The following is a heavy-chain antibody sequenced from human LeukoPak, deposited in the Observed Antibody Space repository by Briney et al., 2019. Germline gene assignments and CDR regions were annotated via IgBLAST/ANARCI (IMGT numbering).Heavy chain of an antibody. Sequence: GGSLRLSCAASGFTFSGSDIHWVRQASGKGLEWVGHIRSKTNNYATADAASVKGRFTFSRDDSKNTAYIQMNSLKTEDTAVYYCTRHNYDRSGYGTFDIWGQGTMVTVSS. V-gene: IGHV3-73*01. D-gene: IGHD3-22*01. CDR1: GFTFSGSD. CDR3: TRHNYDRSGYGTFDI. J-gene: IGHJ3*02. CDR2: IRSKTNNYAT.